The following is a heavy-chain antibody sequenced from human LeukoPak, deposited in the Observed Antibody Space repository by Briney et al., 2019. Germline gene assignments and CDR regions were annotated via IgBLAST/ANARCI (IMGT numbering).Heavy chain of an antibody. CDR2: INSDGSST. CDR3: AREIGGGLHYFHS. J-gene: IGHJ4*02. D-gene: IGHD1-26*01. Sequence: GGSLRLSCAASGFTFISYWMHWVRQVPGKGLVWVSRINSDGSSTSYADSVKGRFTISRDNAKNTLYLQMNSLRAEDTAMYYCAREIGGGLHYFHSWGQGTPVTVSS. V-gene: IGHV3-74*01. CDR1: GFTFISYW.